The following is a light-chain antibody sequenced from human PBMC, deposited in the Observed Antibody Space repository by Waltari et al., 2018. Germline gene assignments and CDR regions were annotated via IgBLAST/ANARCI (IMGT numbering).Light chain of an antibody. J-gene: IGLJ3*02. CDR1: SSNLGRNF. V-gene: IGLV1-47*01. Sequence: QSVLTQAPSASGTPGQRVTTSCSGSSSNLGRNFVFWYRLLPGMAPKLLIFRNNQRPSVVPDRFSGSKSGTSASLAISGLRSEDEADYSCAAWDDSLRGPVFGTGTKLTVL. CDR3: AAWDDSLRGPV. CDR2: RNN.